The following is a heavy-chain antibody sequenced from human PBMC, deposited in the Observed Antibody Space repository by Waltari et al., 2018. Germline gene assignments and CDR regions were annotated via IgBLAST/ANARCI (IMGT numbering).Heavy chain of an antibody. CDR1: GFTFSNHG. Sequence: QVQLVESGGGVVQPGGSLRLSCAASGFTFSNHGIHWVRQSPGKGRKWVAFIWSDETNKHYADSVQCRFTITRDKSKKTVFLQMNSLRTEDTAVYYCAKGPDSSGYYSNWFDPWGQGILVTVSS. CDR2: IWSDETNK. CDR3: AKGPDSSGYYSNWFDP. J-gene: IGHJ5*02. D-gene: IGHD3-22*01. V-gene: IGHV3-30*02.